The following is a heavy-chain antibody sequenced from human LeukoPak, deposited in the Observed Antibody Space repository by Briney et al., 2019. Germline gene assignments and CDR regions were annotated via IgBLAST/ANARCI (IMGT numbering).Heavy chain of an antibody. D-gene: IGHD4-17*01. CDR2: ISPDDSDT. CDR1: GYRFTDYW. CDR3: ARYRGHYVSLPSPFDY. Sequence: GESLNISCKGSGYRFTDYWIGWVRQVPGKGLEWMGIISPDDSDTRDSPSYSPSFQGQVTISTDESISTAYLQWSSLKASDTAMYYCARYRGHYVSLPSPFDYWGQGTLVTVSS. J-gene: IGHJ4*02. V-gene: IGHV5-51*01.